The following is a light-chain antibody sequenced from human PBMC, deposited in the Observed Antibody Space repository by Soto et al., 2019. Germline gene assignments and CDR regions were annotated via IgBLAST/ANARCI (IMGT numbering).Light chain of an antibody. J-gene: IGKJ3*01. CDR1: QDISNY. Sequence: DIQMTQSPSSLSASVGDRVTITCQASQDISNYLNWYQQIPGQAPKLLIYGASNLETGVPSRLSGSASGTYFSFTSSSLQPKDIATYYCQQSDTLPITFGPGTKVYI. CDR3: QQSDTLPIT. V-gene: IGKV1-33*01. CDR2: GAS.